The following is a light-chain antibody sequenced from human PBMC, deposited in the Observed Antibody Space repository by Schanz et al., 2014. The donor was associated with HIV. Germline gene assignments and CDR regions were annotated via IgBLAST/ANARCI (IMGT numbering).Light chain of an antibody. CDR3: QQYAVSSWT. CDR2: AAS. CDR1: QSISSY. J-gene: IGKJ1*01. Sequence: DIQMTQSPSSLSASVGDSVTISCRASQSISSYLNWDQQKPGKAPKLLIYAASSLQSGVPSRFSGSGSGTEVTLTISSLQPDDFATYYCQQYAVSSWTFGLGTRV. V-gene: IGKV1-39*01.